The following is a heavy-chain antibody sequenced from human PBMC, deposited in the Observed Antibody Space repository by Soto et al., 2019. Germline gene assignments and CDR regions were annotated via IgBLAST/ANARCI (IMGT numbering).Heavy chain of an antibody. Sequence: QVQLVESGGGVVQPGRSLRLSCAASGFTFSSYAMHWVRQAPGKGLEWVAVISYDGSNKYYADSVKGRFTISRDNSKNTLYLQMNSLRPEDTAVYYYARWFCGGDCYLDYWGQGTLVIVSS. CDR2: ISYDGSNK. D-gene: IGHD2-21*02. V-gene: IGHV3-30-3*01. J-gene: IGHJ4*02. CDR1: GFTFSSYA. CDR3: ARWFCGGDCYLDY.